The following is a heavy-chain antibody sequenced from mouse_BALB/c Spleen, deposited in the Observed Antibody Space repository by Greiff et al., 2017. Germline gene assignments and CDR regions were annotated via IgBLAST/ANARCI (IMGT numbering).Heavy chain of an antibody. CDR1: GFSLTSYG. Sequence: VQLQQSGPGLVQPSQSLSITCTVSGFSLTSYGVHWVRQSPGKGLEWLGVIWSGGSTDYNAAFISRLSISKDNSKSQVFFKMNSLQANDTAIYYCASGIYYYGGGFAYWGQGTLVTVSA. D-gene: IGHD1-1*01. CDR3: ASGIYYYGGGFAY. CDR2: IWSGGST. J-gene: IGHJ3*01. V-gene: IGHV2-2*02.